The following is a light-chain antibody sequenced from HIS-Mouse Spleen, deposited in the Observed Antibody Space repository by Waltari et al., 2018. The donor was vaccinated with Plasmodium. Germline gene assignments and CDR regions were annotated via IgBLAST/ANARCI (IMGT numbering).Light chain of an antibody. J-gene: IGLJ2*01. CDR1: SSNIGNNY. CDR3: GTWDSSLSAGVV. V-gene: IGLV1-51*01. Sequence: QSVLTQPPSVSAAPGQKVNISCSGSSSNIGNNYVSWYQQHPGTAPKLLIYDNNKRPSGVPDRFSGSKSGTSATLGITGLQTGDEADYYCGTWDSSLSAGVVFGGGTKLTVL. CDR2: DNN.